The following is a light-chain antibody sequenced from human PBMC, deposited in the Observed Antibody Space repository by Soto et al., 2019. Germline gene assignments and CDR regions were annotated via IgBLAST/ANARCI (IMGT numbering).Light chain of an antibody. CDR1: QSVSSSY. J-gene: IGKJ1*01. V-gene: IGKV3-20*01. Sequence: IVLTHAPGTLSFSPGERATLSFRASQSVSSSYLAWYQQKPGQAPRLLIYGASSRATGIPDRFRGSGSGAEYTLTISSLQSEDFAVYYCQQYDKWPRTFGQGTKVDI. CDR2: GAS. CDR3: QQYDKWPRT.